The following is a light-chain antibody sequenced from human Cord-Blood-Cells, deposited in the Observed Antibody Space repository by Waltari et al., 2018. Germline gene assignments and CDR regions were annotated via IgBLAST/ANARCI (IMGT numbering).Light chain of an antibody. CDR3: NSRDSSGNHWV. CDR2: GKN. Sequence: SSELTQDPAVSVALGQTVRITCQGDSLRSYYASWYQQKQGQAPVLVIIGKNNLPSGITYRFFGSSSGNTASLTITGAQAEDEADYYCNSRDSSGNHWVFGGGTKLTVL. V-gene: IGLV3-19*01. CDR1: SLRSYY. J-gene: IGLJ3*02.